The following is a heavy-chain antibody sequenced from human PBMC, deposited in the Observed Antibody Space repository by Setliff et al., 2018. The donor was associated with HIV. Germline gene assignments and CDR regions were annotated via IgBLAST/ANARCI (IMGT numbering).Heavy chain of an antibody. J-gene: IGHJ5*02. CDR1: GDSITNDDYY. CDR2: IHYNGRT. V-gene: IGHV4-39*01. CDR3: ARYTSKVDWFDP. D-gene: IGHD2-2*02. Sequence: SETLSLTCTVSGDSITNDDYYWGWIRHPPGKGLEWIAIIHYNGRTYYDPSLKSRVTIFVDTSKTQFYLKLRSVTASDTAVYYGARYTSKVDWFDPWGQGTLVTVSS.